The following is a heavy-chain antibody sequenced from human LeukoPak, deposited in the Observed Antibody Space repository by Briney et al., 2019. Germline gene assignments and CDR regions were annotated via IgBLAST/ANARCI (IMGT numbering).Heavy chain of an antibody. CDR2: INPFSGAT. D-gene: IGHD1-1*01. CDR3: ATSTVTHTRGP. Sequence: ASVRVSCKASGYTFTDFYLNWVRQAPGQGLEWMAWINPFSGATSYAEKFQGRVTMTWDTSISTAYMELLGLRSDDTAVYYCATSTVTHTRGPWGQGTLVTVSS. V-gene: IGHV1-2*02. CDR1: GYTFTDFY. J-gene: IGHJ5*02.